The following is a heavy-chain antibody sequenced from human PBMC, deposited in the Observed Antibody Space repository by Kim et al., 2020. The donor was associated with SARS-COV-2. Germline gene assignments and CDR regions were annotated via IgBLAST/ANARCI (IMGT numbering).Heavy chain of an antibody. D-gene: IGHD6-13*01. CDR1: GFTFSSYG. V-gene: IGHV3-33*05. Sequence: GGSLRLSCAASGFTFSSYGMHWVRQAPGKGLEWVAVISYDGSNKYYADSVKGRFTISRDNSKNTLYLQMNSLRAEDTAVYYCARDLHTDWEQLVSPDFDYWGQGTLVTVSS. J-gene: IGHJ4*02. CDR3: ARDLHTDWEQLVSPDFDY. CDR2: ISYDGSNK.